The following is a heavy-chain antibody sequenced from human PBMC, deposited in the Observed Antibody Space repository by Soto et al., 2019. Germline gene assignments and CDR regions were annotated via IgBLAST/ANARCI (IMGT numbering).Heavy chain of an antibody. CDR3: ARPSGYDQAGNWFDP. CDR2: INHSGST. CDR1: GGSFSGYY. J-gene: IGHJ5*02. V-gene: IGHV4-34*01. D-gene: IGHD5-12*01. Sequence: PSETLSLTCAVYGGSFSGYYWSWIRQPPGKGLEWIGEINHSGSTNYNPSLKSRVTISVDTSKNQFSLKLSSVTAADTAVYYCARPSGYDQAGNWFDPWGQGTLVTVS.